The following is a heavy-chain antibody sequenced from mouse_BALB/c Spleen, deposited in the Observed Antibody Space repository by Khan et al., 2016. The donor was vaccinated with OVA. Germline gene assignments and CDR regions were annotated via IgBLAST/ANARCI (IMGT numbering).Heavy chain of an antibody. CDR1: GYSFTIYY. Sequence: EVQLQQSGPDLVKPGASVKISCKASGYSFTIYYLSWVKQSHGESLEWIGRVNPNNGDSTYNQKFKGKAILTVDKSSNTAYIDFRSLTSEDSAVYYCARGYDFFAYWGQGTLVTVSA. CDR2: VNPNNGDS. CDR3: ARGYDFFAY. J-gene: IGHJ3*01. D-gene: IGHD2-14*01. V-gene: IGHV1-26*01.